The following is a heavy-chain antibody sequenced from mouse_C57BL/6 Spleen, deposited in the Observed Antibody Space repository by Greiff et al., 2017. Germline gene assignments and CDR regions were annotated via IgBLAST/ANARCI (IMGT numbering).Heavy chain of an antibody. J-gene: IGHJ3*01. Sequence: QVQLQQPGAELVKPGASVKLSCKASGYTFTSYWMHWVKQRPGQGLEWIGMIHPNSGSTNYNEKFKGKATLTVDKSSSTAYMQLSSLTSEDSAVYYCAREDLGGFAYWGQGTLVTVSA. CDR1: GYTFTSYW. V-gene: IGHV1-64*01. D-gene: IGHD4-1*01. CDR3: AREDLGGFAY. CDR2: IHPNSGST.